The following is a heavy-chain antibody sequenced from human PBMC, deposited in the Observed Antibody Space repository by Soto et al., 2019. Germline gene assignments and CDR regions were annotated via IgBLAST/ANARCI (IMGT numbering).Heavy chain of an antibody. CDR2: IYHSGST. CDR3: GRGDYANAFDI. D-gene: IGHD4-17*01. V-gene: IGHV4-30-2*01. CDR1: GGSISSGDYS. J-gene: IGHJ3*02. Sequence: QLQLQESGSGLVTPSQTLSLTCAVSGGSISSGDYSWNWIRQPPGKGLEWIGNIYHSGSTYYNASLKSRVTISVDRSKNQFSLKLSSVTAADTAVYYCGRGDYANAFDIWGQGTMVTVSS.